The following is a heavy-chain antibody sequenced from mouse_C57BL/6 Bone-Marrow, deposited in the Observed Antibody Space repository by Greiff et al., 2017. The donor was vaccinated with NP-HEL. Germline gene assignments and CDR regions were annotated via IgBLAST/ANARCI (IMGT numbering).Heavy chain of an antibody. D-gene: IGHD1-1*01. V-gene: IGHV2-9-1*01. CDR1: GFSLTSYA. CDR3: ARTISSPYYYGSSYFYFDY. CDR2: IWTGGGT. J-gene: IGHJ2*01. Sequence: VMLVESGPGLVAPSQSLSITCTVSGFSLTSYAISWVRQPPGKGLEWLGVIWTGGGTNYNSALKSRLSISKDNSKSQVFLKMNSLQTDDTARYYCARTISSPYYYGSSYFYFDYWGQGTTLTVSS.